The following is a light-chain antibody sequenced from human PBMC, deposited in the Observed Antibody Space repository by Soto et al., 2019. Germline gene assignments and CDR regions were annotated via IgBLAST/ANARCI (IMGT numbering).Light chain of an antibody. V-gene: IGLV2-14*01. J-gene: IGLJ1*01. CDR3: SSYTSSSTPYV. CDR2: EVS. CDR1: SSDVGGYNY. Sequence: QSALTQPASVSGSPGQSITISCTGTSSDVGGYNYVSWYQQHPGKAPKLMIYEVSNRPSGASNRFSGSKSGNTASLTTSGLQAEDEADYYCSSYTSSSTPYVFGTGTKLTVL.